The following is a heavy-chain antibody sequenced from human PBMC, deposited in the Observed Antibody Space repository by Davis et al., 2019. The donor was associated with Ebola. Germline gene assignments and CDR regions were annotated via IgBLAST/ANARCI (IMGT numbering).Heavy chain of an antibody. CDR2: IYPGDSDT. Sequence: GESLKISCKGSGYSFTSYWIGWVRQMPGKGLEWMGIIYPGDSDTRYSPSFQGQVTISADKSISTAYLQWSSLKASDTAMYYCARRLDYYDSSGYSVWFDPWGQGTLVTVSS. D-gene: IGHD3-22*01. J-gene: IGHJ5*02. CDR3: ARRLDYYDSSGYSVWFDP. V-gene: IGHV5-51*01. CDR1: GYSFTSYW.